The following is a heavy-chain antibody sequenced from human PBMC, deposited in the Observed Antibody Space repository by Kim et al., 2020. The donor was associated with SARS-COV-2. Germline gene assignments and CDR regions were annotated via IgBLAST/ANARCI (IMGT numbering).Heavy chain of an antibody. J-gene: IGHJ4*02. CDR2: IYYSGST. Sequence: SETLSLTCTVSGGSISSSSYYWGWIRQPPGKGLEWIGSIYYSGSTYYNPSLKSRVTISVDTSKNQFSLKLSSVTAADTAVYYCATKAHTITIFGVVINWGQGTLVTVSS. V-gene: IGHV4-39*01. CDR3: ATKAHTITIFGVVIN. D-gene: IGHD3-3*01. CDR1: GGSISSSSYY.